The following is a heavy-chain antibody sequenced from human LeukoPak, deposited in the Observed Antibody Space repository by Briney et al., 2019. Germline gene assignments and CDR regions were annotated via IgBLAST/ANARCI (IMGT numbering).Heavy chain of an antibody. CDR2: ISAYNGNT. D-gene: IGHD4-17*01. CDR1: GYTFTSYG. CDR3: AREGDYAYYYYGMDV. V-gene: IGHV1-18*01. Sequence: ASVKVSCKASGYTFTSYGISWVRQAPGQGLEGMGWISAYNGNTNYAQRLQGRVTMTTDTSTSTAYMELRSLRSDDTAVYYCAREGDYAYYYYGMDVWGQGTTVTVSS. J-gene: IGHJ6*02.